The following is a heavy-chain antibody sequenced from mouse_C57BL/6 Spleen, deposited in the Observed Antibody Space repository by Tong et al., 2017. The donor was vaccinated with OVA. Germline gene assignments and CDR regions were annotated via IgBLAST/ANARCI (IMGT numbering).Heavy chain of an antibody. CDR3: ARWGHIYYGYDGG. CDR1: GFNIKDYY. CDR2: IDPANGNT. Sequence: EVQLQESGAELVKPGASVKLSCTASGFNIKDYYMHWVKQRTEQGLEWIGRIDPANGNTKYAPKFQGKATITADTSSNTAYLQLSSLTSEDTAIYYCARWGHIYYGYDGGWGQGTTLTVSS. J-gene: IGHJ2*01. V-gene: IGHV14-3*01. D-gene: IGHD2-2*01.